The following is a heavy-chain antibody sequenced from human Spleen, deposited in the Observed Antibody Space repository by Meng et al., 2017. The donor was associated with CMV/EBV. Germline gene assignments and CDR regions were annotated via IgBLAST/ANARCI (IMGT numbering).Heavy chain of an antibody. V-gene: IGHV1-2*02. J-gene: IGHJ4*02. CDR1: GYTFTAHY. CDR3: ARDNNWGPDY. CDR2: IHPHRGDT. D-gene: IGHD7-27*01. Sequence: ASVKVSCKASGYTFTAHYFHWVRQAPGQGLEWMGWIHPHRGDTNYAQQFQGRVTLTRDTSINTGDMELTRLTSDDTAVHYCARDNNWGPDYWGQGTLVTVSS.